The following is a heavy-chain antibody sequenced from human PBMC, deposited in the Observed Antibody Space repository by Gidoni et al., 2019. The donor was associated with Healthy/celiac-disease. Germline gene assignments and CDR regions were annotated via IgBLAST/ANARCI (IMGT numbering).Heavy chain of an antibody. CDR3: ARDRLTMVRGVGLSGGGMDV. Sequence: QVQLVQSGAEVKKPGSSVKVSCTASGGTFSSYAISWVRQAPGQGLEWMGGIIPIFGTANYAQKFQGRVTITADESTSTAYMELSSLRSEDTAVYYCARDRLTMVRGVGLSGGGMDVWGQGTTVTVSS. CDR1: GGTFSSYA. J-gene: IGHJ6*02. V-gene: IGHV1-69*01. CDR2: IIPIFGTA. D-gene: IGHD3-10*01.